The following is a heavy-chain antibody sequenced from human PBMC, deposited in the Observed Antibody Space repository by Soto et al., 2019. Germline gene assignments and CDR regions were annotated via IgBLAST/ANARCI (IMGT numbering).Heavy chain of an antibody. V-gene: IGHV1-69*13. J-gene: IGHJ5*02. CDR3: AGATLQPQGRYNWFDP. CDR2: IIPIFGTA. D-gene: IGHD1-1*01. CDR1: GGTVSSYA. Sequence: SVNVSCKASGGTVSSYAISWVRQAPGQGLEWMGWIIPIFGTANYAQKFQGRVTITADESKTTAYMELSSLTSEDTAVYYCAGATLQPQGRYNWFDPWGQGTMVPVYS.